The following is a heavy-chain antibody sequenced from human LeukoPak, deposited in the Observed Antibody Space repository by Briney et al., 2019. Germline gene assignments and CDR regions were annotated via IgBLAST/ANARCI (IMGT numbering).Heavy chain of an antibody. CDR3: ARDHNYAFDN. D-gene: IGHD1-1*01. V-gene: IGHV3-48*01. CDR1: GFPFIEYS. J-gene: IGHJ4*02. Sequence: GGSLRLSCTASGFPFIEYSMNWVRQAPGKGLEWISYIGIDSGNTKYADSVRGRFTISADKAKNLLYLQMNSLRVEDTAVYYCARDHNYAFDNWGRGTLVSVAS. CDR2: IGIDSGNT.